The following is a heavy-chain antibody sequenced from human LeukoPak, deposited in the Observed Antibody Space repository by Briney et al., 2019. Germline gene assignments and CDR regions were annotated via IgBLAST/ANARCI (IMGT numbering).Heavy chain of an antibody. D-gene: IGHD3-22*01. CDR1: GGSFSGYY. J-gene: IGHJ5*02. Sequence: SETLSLTCAVYGGSFSGYYWSWIRQPPGKGLEWIGEINHSGSTNYNPSLKSRVTISVDTSKNQFSLKLSSVTAADTAVYYCARGHYYDRSGYLNWFDPWGQGTLVTVSS. V-gene: IGHV4-34*01. CDR2: INHSGST. CDR3: ARGHYYDRSGYLNWFDP.